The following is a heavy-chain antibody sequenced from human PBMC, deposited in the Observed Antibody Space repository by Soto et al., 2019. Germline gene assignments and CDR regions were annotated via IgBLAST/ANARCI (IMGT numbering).Heavy chain of an antibody. CDR1: GGSISSYY. Sequence: SETLSLTCTVSGGSISSYYWSWIRQPPGKGLEWIGYIYYSGSTNYNPSLKSRVTISVDTSKNQFSLKLSSVTAADTAVYYCARGRGTAMGTNFYYYYMDVWGKGTTVTVSS. J-gene: IGHJ6*03. CDR2: IYYSGST. CDR3: ARGRGTAMGTNFYYYYMDV. D-gene: IGHD5-18*01. V-gene: IGHV4-59*01.